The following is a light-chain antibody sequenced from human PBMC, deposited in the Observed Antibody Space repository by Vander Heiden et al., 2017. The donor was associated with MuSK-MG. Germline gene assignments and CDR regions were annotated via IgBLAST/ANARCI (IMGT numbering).Light chain of an antibody. V-gene: IGKV4-1*01. CDR2: WAS. J-gene: IGKJ5*01. Sequence: DIVMTQSPASLAVSLGERVTITCRSSQSLLYGSSGYNYLAWYQQKAGRPPKLLIYWASNRCDGVPGRFSGSGSGTDFTLTITRFQADDVAVYYCQQELKYPITFGQGTRLEIK. CDR1: QSLLYGSSGYNY. CDR3: QQELKYPIT.